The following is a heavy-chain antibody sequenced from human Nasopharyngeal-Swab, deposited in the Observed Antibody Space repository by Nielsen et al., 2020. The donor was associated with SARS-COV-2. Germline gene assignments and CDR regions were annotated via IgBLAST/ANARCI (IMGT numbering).Heavy chain of an antibody. V-gene: IGHV3-7*01. CDR1: GFTFRSYW. D-gene: IGHD3-22*01. CDR2: LKQEGSET. CDR3: ARDQWFSYYDTESVGNDYYGMDV. J-gene: IGHJ6*02. Sequence: LRLSCAASGFTFRSYWMSWVPQAPGKGLEWVATLKQEGSETYYVVSVKGRFTISRDTAKNSLYQQMNSLRAEDTAVYYCARDQWFSYYDTESVGNDYYGMDVWGQGTTVTVSS.